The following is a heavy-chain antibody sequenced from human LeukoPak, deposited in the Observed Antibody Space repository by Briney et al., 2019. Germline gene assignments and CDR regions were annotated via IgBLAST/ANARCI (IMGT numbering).Heavy chain of an antibody. V-gene: IGHV4-34*01. Sequence: PSETLSLTCAVYGGSFSGYYWSWIRQPPGKGLEWIGEINHSGSTNYNPSLKSRVTISEDTSKNQFSLKLSSVTAADTAVYYCARVYWGGRGDFDYWGQGTLVTVSS. CDR3: ARVYWGGRGDFDY. J-gene: IGHJ4*02. CDR2: INHSGST. CDR1: GGSFSGYY. D-gene: IGHD7-27*01.